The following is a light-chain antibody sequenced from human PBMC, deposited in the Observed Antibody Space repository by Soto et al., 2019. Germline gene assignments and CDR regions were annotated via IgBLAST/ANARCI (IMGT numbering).Light chain of an antibody. CDR1: QSVSSSY. V-gene: IGKV3-20*01. Sequence: EIVLTQSPGTLSLSPGERATLSCRASQSVSSSYLAWYQQKPGQAPRLLMYDASSRATGIPDRFSGSGSGTDFTLTISRLEPEDFAVYYCHQYDTSPRTFGQGTKVDIK. CDR3: HQYDTSPRT. J-gene: IGKJ1*01. CDR2: DAS.